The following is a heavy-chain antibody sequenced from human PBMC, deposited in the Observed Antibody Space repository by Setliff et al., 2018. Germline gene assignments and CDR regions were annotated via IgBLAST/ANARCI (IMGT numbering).Heavy chain of an antibody. V-gene: IGHV1-69*10. CDR3: VTFSSSWDGY. D-gene: IGHD6-13*01. CDR1: GGTFSSYA. Sequence: SVKVSCKASGGTFSSYAISWVRQAPGQGLEWMGGIIPILGIANYAQKFQGRVTMTRNTSISTAYMELSSLRSEDTAVYYCVTFSSSWDGYWGQGTLVTVSS. J-gene: IGHJ4*02. CDR2: IIPILGIA.